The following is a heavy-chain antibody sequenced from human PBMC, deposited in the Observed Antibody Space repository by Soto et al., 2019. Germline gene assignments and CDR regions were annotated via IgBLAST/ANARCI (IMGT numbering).Heavy chain of an antibody. CDR1: GFNFGEYP. V-gene: IGHV3-49*04. CDR2: IGTKAHGETL. J-gene: IGHJ4*02. CDR3: ARESEDLTSNFDY. Sequence: GGSLRLSCKGSGFNFGEYPLTWARQAPGRGLEWLSSIGTKAHGETLEYAASVRGRFTISRDNAKNSLYLEMNSLRAEDTAVYYCARESEDLTSNFDYWGRGTLVTVSS.